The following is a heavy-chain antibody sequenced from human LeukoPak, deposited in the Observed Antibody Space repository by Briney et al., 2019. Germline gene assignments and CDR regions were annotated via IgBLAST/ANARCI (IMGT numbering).Heavy chain of an antibody. CDR3: AKLGYAFNL. CDR1: GFTFSDYG. V-gene: IGHV3-30*02. CDR2: IRYDGNNE. D-gene: IGHD2-15*01. Sequence: GGSLRLSCGASGFTFSDYGMHWVRQAPGKGLDWVASIRYDGNNEYYADSVKGRFTISRDNSKNTLYLQMNSLRAEDTAVYYCAKLGYAFNLWGQGTMVTVSS. J-gene: IGHJ3*01.